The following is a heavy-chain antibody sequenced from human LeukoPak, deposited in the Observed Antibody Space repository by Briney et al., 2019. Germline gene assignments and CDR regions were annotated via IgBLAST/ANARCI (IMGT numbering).Heavy chain of an antibody. Sequence: GGSLRLSCAASGFTFSSYAMSWVRQAPGEGLEWVSAISGSGGSTYYADSVKGRSTISRDNSKNTLYLQMNSLRAEDTAVYYCAKDRFGLLGYCSGGSCYAGGIWGQGTLVTVSS. CDR1: GFTFSSYA. D-gene: IGHD2-15*01. CDR2: ISGSGGST. J-gene: IGHJ4*02. V-gene: IGHV3-23*01. CDR3: AKDRFGLLGYCSGGSCYAGGI.